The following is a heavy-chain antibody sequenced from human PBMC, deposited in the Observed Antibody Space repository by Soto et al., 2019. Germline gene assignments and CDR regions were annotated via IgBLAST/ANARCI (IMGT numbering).Heavy chain of an antibody. Sequence: TSETLSLTCTVSGGSISSSNYYWGWIRQPPGKGLEWIGSIYYSGSTYYNPSLKSRVTISVDTSKNQFSLKLSSVTAADTAVYYCARQTGGGYYGMDVWGQGTTVTVSS. CDR2: IYYSGST. CDR3: ARQTGGGYYGMDV. V-gene: IGHV4-39*01. CDR1: GGSISSSNYY. J-gene: IGHJ6*02. D-gene: IGHD7-27*01.